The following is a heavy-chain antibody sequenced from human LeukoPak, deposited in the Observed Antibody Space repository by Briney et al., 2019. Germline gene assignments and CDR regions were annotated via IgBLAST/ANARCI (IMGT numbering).Heavy chain of an antibody. V-gene: IGHV4-38-2*02. J-gene: IGHJ3*02. CDR1: GSSISSNYY. CDR2: LYHSGNT. Sequence: PSETLSLTCTVSGSSISSNYYWDWIRQPPGKGLEWIGSLYHSGNTYYNPSLKSRVTISLDTSKNQFSLKLSSVTAADTAVYYCAKSNGYGLVDIWGQGTMVTVSS. CDR3: AKSNGYGLVDI. D-gene: IGHD3-10*01.